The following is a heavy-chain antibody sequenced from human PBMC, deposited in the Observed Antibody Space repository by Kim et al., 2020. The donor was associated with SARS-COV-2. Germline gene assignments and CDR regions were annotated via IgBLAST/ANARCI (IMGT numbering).Heavy chain of an antibody. J-gene: IGHJ4*02. Sequence: GGSLRLSFEASGFTFTRHSFAWVRQAPGKGLEWVASIIFLSTSIFYEDSVKGRFTISRDNAKNSVFLQMNSLRDEDTAVYYCARDAHYSEGTGSDFWGQGTVVTVSS. CDR1: GFTFTRHS. CDR3: ARDAHYSEGTGSDF. CDR2: IIFLSTSI. D-gene: IGHD3-9*01. V-gene: IGHV3-21*01.